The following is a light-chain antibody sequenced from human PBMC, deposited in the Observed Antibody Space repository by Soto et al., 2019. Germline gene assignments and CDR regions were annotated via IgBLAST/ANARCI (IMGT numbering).Light chain of an antibody. CDR3: QQRSNLIT. CDR2: DAS. CDR1: QSVGTF. J-gene: IGKJ5*01. Sequence: EIVLTQSPATLSFSPGEKAALSCRASQSVGTFFAWYQQKPGQAPRLLIYDASNRATGIPARFSGSGSGTDFTLTISSLEPEDFAVYYCQQRSNLITFGQGTRLEIK. V-gene: IGKV3-11*01.